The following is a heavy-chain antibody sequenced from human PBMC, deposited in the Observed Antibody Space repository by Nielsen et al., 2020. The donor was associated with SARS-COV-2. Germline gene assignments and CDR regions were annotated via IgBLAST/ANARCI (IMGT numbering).Heavy chain of an antibody. J-gene: IGHJ4*02. CDR3: ARITPSSGWDY. V-gene: IGHV1-3*01. CDR2: INAGNGNT. D-gene: IGHD6-19*01. Sequence: SVHVSCKASGYTFTSFAIHWVRQAPGQSLEWMGWINAGNGNTKYSQKFQGRVTMTRDTSANTAYMELSSLSSEDTAVYYCARITPSSGWDYWGQGTLVTVSS. CDR1: GYTFTSFA.